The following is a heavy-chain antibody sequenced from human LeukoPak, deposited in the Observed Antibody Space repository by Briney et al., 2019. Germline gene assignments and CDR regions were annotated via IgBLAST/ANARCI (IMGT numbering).Heavy chain of an antibody. V-gene: IGHV1-18*01. CDR1: GYTFTSYG. CDR2: ISVYNGNT. J-gene: IGHJ6*02. D-gene: IGHD2-15*01. CDR3: ARYGLNGYCSGGSCSHYYYYGMDV. Sequence: ASVKVSCTASGYTFTSYGISWVRQAPGQGLEWMGWISVYNGNTNYAQKIQGRVTMTTDTSTSTAYMELRSLRSDDTAVYYCARYGLNGYCSGGSCSHYYYYGMDVWGQGTTVTVSS.